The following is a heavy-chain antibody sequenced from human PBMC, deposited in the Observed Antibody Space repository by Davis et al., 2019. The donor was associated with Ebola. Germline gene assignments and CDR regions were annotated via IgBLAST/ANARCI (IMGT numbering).Heavy chain of an antibody. J-gene: IGHJ4*02. CDR3: VKDDVTAGRFNY. Sequence: MPSETLSLTCSVSGGSINSFLWTWIRQPPGKGLEWVGCMFYNGDTKYNPALESRVTISVDTSKNQFSLRLSSVPAADTAMYYCVKDDVTAGRFNYWGQGSLVTVSS. CDR2: MFYNGDT. CDR1: GGSINSFL. V-gene: IGHV4-59*08. D-gene: IGHD1-20*01.